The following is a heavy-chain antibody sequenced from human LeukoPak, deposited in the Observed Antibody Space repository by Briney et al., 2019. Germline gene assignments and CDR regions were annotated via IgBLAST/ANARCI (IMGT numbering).Heavy chain of an antibody. CDR1: GGTFSSYA. J-gene: IGHJ6*04. CDR2: ITPIFGTA. D-gene: IGHD5-18*01. CDR3: ATNRYSYYYYGMDG. V-gene: IGHV1-69*13. Sequence: SVKVCCTASGGTFSSYAISWVRQAPGQGLEWMGGITPIFGTANYAQKFQGRVTITADESTITAYMELSRLRSEDTAVYYCATNRYSYYYYGMDGWGKGTTVTAS.